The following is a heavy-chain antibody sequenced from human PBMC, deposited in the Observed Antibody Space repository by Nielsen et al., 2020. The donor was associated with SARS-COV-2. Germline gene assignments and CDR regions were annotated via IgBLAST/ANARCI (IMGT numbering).Heavy chain of an antibody. J-gene: IGHJ3*02. V-gene: IGHV1-46*01. CDR2: INPSGGST. CDR3: ARVRYSRDAFDI. D-gene: IGHD3-16*02. Sequence: ASVKVSCKASGYTLTSYYMHWVRQAPGQGLEWMGIINPSGGSTSYAQKFQGRVTITRDTSASTAYMELSSLRSEDTAVYYCARVRYSRDAFDIWGQGTMVTVSS. CDR1: GYTLTSYY.